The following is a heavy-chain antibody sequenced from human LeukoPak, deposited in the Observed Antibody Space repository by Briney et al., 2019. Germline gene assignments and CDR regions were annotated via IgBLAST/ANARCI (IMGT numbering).Heavy chain of an antibody. D-gene: IGHD3-22*01. V-gene: IGHV1-18*01. J-gene: IGHJ4*02. CDR1: GYTFTSYG. Sequence: ASVKVSCKASGYTFTSYGISWVRQAPGQGLEWMGWISAYNGNTNYAQKLQGRVTMTTDTATSTAYMELRSLRSDDTAVYYCARVRGIYDSSGYFDYWGQGTLVTVSS. CDR2: ISAYNGNT. CDR3: ARVRGIYDSSGYFDY.